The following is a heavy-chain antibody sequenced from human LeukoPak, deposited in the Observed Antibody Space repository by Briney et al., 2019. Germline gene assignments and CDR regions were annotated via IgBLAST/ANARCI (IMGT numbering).Heavy chain of an antibody. CDR3: ASLYDLWSGAGAFDI. V-gene: IGHV1-2*02. D-gene: IGHD3-3*01. J-gene: IGHJ3*02. CDR1: GYTFTGYY. Sequence: GASVKVSCKASGYTFTGYYMHWVRQAPGQGLEWMGWINPNSGGTNYAQKFQGRVTMTRDTSISTAYMELSRLRSDDTAVYYCASLYDLWSGAGAFDIWGQGTMVTVSS. CDR2: INPNSGGT.